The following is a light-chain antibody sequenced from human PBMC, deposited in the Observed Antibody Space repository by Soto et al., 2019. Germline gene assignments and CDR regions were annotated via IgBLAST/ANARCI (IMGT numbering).Light chain of an antibody. J-gene: IGLJ2*01. Sequence: QSALTQPASVSGSPGQSITISCTGTSSDVGSYNLVSWYQQHPGKAPKLMIYEGSKRPSGVSNRFSGSKSGNTASLTISGLQSEDSADYYCCSYAGISTFVHVVFGGGTKLPVL. V-gene: IGLV2-23*03. CDR1: SSDVGSYNL. CDR2: EGS. CDR3: CSYAGISTFVHVV.